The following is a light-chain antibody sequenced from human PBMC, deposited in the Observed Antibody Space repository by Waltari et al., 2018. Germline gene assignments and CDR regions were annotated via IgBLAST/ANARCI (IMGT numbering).Light chain of an antibody. CDR2: GAS. CDR3: QQYNNWPRT. J-gene: IGKJ1*01. V-gene: IGKV3-15*01. CDR1: QSISTN. Sequence: EKVMTQSPATLSVSPGERATLSCRASQSISTNLAWYQQKPGQAPRLLIYGASTRATGIPARFSGSGSGTEFTLSISSPQSEDFAIYYCQQYNNWPRTFGQGTKVEIK.